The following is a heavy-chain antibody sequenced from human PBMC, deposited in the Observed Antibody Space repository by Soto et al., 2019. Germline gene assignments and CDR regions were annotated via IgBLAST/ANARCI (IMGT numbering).Heavy chain of an antibody. CDR2: IYYSGST. CDR3: ARTPIGYCSGGTCSNWFDP. CDR1: GGSISGNC. Sequence: SETLSLTCTVSGGSISGNCWSWIRQPPGRGLEWIGYIYYSGSTYVSPSLKSRVTMSVDTSENQLFPKLRSVTAADTAVYYCARTPIGYCSGGTCSNWFDPWGQGTLVTVSS. J-gene: IGHJ5*02. V-gene: IGHV4-59*08. D-gene: IGHD2-15*01.